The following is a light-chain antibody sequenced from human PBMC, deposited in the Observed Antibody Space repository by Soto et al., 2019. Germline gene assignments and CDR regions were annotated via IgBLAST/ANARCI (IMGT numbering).Light chain of an antibody. Sequence: AIQMTQSPSSLSASVGDRVTITCRASQGIRNDLGWYQQKPGKAPKLLIYAASSLQSGVPSRFSGSGSGTDFTPTISSLQPEDFATYYCLQEYNYLSRTFGQGTKVEIK. V-gene: IGKV1-6*01. CDR1: QGIRND. CDR2: AAS. J-gene: IGKJ1*01. CDR3: LQEYNYLSRT.